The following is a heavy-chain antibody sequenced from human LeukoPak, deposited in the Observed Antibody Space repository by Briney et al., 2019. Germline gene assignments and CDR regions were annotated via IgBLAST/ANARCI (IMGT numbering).Heavy chain of an antibody. CDR1: GGSISSSSYY. V-gene: IGHV4-39*02. D-gene: IGHD4-17*01. Sequence: PSETLSLTCTVSGGSISSSSYYWGWIRQPPGKGLEWIGSIYYSGSTYYNPSLKSRVTISVDTSKNQFSLKLSSVTAADTAVYYCARDRRDDYGDYRLSYFDYWGQGTLVTVSS. CDR3: ARDRRDDYGDYRLSYFDY. CDR2: IYYSGST. J-gene: IGHJ4*02.